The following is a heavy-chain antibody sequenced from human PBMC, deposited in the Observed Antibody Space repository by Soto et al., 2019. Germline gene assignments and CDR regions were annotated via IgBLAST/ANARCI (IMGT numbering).Heavy chain of an antibody. Sequence: SETLSLTCTVSGGSISSYYWSWIRQPPGKGLEWIGYIYYSGSTNYNPALKSRVTISVDTSKNQFSLKLSSVTAADTAVYYCANSYGDYVSYWGQGTLVTVSS. CDR1: GGSISSYY. V-gene: IGHV4-59*08. D-gene: IGHD4-17*01. J-gene: IGHJ4*02. CDR3: ANSYGDYVSY. CDR2: IYYSGST.